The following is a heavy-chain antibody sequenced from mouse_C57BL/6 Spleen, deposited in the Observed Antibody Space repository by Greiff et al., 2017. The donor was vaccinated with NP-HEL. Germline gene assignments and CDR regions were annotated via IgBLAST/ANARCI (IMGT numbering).Heavy chain of an antibody. V-gene: IGHV5-17*01. CDR3: ARNYGSSYGYFAY. J-gene: IGHJ2*01. Sequence: EVKLVESGGGLVKPGGSLKLSCAASGFTFSDYGMHWVRQAPEKGLEWVAYISRGSSTIYYADTVKGRFTISRDNAKNTLFLQMTSLRSEDTAMYYCARNYGSSYGYFAYWGQGTTLTVSS. CDR1: GFTFSDYG. D-gene: IGHD1-1*01. CDR2: ISRGSSTI.